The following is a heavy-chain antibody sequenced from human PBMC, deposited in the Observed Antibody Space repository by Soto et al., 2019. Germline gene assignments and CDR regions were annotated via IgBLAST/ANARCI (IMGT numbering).Heavy chain of an antibody. CDR2: IYYSGST. Sequence: QVQLQESGPGLVKPSQTLSLTCTVSGGSISSGGYYWSWIRQHPGKGLEWIGYIYYSGSTYYNPSLKRRVTISVDTSKNQFSLKLSSVTAADTDVYYCARERVSYSGLKFFDYWGQGTLVTVSS. V-gene: IGHV4-31*03. J-gene: IGHJ4*02. CDR3: ARERVSYSGLKFFDY. CDR1: GGSISSGGYY. D-gene: IGHD2-8*01.